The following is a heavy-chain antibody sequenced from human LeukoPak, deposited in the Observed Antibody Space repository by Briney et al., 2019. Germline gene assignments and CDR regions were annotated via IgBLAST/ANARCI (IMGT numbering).Heavy chain of an antibody. D-gene: IGHD3-22*01. J-gene: IGHJ4*02. CDR3: ARVSLVAHYYDSSGLAPTDY. CDR2: INPNSGGT. V-gene: IGHV1-2*02. CDR1: GHTFTGYY. Sequence: ASVKVSCKASGHTFTGYYMHWVRQAPGQGLEWMGWINPNSGGTNYAQKFQGRVTMTRDTSISTAYMELSRLRSDDTAVYYCARVSLVAHYYDSSGLAPTDYWGQGTLVTVSS.